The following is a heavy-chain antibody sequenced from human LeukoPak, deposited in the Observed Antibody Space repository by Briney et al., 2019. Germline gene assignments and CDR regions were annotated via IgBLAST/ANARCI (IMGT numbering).Heavy chain of an antibody. CDR3: VKGGHKLDIQTTHYYYGLDV. CDR1: GFTLSDHW. D-gene: IGHD5-12*01. CDR2: VESDASRT. V-gene: IGHV3-74*03. Sequence: PGGSLRRPCVASGFTLSDHWMYWVRQGPSRGLAHVSRVESDASRTTYADSVKGRFTISRDDAKNTMYLQKNSLRVEDTAVYYCVKGGHKLDIQTTHYYYGLDVWGQGTTVAVS. J-gene: IGHJ6*02.